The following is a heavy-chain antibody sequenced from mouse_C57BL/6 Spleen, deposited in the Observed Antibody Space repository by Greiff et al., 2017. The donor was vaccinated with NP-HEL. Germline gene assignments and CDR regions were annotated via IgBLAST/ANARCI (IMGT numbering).Heavy chain of an antibody. CDR3: AREGPIITTVEAWFAY. D-gene: IGHD1-1*01. CDR1: GYAFSSSW. Sequence: QVQLQQSGPELVKPGASVKISCKASGYAFSSSWMNWVKQRPGKGLEWIGRIYPGDGDTNYNGKFKGKATLTADKSSSTAYMQLSSLTSEDSAVYFCAREGPIITTVEAWFAYWGQGTLVTVSA. V-gene: IGHV1-82*01. CDR2: IYPGDGDT. J-gene: IGHJ3*01.